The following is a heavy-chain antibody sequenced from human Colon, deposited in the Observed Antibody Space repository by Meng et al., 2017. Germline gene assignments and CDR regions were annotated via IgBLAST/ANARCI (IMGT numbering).Heavy chain of an antibody. D-gene: IGHD5-12*01. CDR3: TKPLGYSGYVLF. Sequence: QLHVQGSGPGLVKPSETLSLTCTVSGASMSSYYWGWIRQSPEKGLQWIGSIYSSGRTYYNPSLTSRVTISVDTSKNQISLNLSSATAADTAVYYCTKPLGYSGYVLFWGQGKLVTVSS. CDR2: IYSSGRT. CDR1: GASMSSYY. J-gene: IGHJ4*02. V-gene: IGHV4-39*07.